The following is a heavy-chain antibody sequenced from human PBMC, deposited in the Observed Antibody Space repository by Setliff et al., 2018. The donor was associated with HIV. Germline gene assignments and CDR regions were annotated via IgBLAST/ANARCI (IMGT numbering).Heavy chain of an antibody. D-gene: IGHD3-3*01. Sequence: SETLSLTCAVYGGSFSGYYWSWIRQPPGKGLEWIGEINHSGSTNYNPSLKSRVTTSVDTSKNQFSLKLSSVTAADTAVYYCARVGPPDFWSGSFQHWGQGTLVTVSS. J-gene: IGHJ1*01. V-gene: IGHV4-34*01. CDR2: INHSGST. CDR1: GGSFSGYY. CDR3: ARVGPPDFWSGSFQH.